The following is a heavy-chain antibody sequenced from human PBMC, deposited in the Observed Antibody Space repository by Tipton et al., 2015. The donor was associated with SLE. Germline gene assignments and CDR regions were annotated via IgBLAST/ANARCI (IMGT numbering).Heavy chain of an antibody. D-gene: IGHD6-13*01. V-gene: IGHV3-30-3*02. CDR2: ISYDGSNK. Sequence: SLRISCAASGFTFSSYAMHWVRQAPGKGLEWVAVISYDGSNKYYADSVKGRFAISRDNSKNSLYLQMNSLRAEDTAVYYCASFIAAAGTGEHWGQGTLVTVSS. J-gene: IGHJ1*01. CDR3: ASFIAAAGTGEH. CDR1: GFTFSSYA.